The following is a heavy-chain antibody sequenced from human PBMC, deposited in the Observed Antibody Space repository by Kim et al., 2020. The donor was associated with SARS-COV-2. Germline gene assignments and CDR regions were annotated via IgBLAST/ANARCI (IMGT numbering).Heavy chain of an antibody. D-gene: IGHD3-16*01. CDR3: AKDLGAAY. CDR2: GGSR. Sequence: GGSRDYAEPGKGRFTISRDNSKNTLYLQMNSLRAEDTAVYYCAKDLGAAYWGQGTLVTVSS. J-gene: IGHJ4*02. V-gene: IGHV3-23*01.